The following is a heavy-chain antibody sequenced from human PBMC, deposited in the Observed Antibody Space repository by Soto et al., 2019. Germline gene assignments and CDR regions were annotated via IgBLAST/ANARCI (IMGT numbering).Heavy chain of an antibody. J-gene: IGHJ6*02. CDR3: ASLGVGDWANYYYYSGMDV. Sequence: EVQLLESGGGFVPPGGSLRLSCAATGFTFSVYAMTWVRQAPGKGLEWVSAVTANGGSTYSADSVKGRFTISRDNSKNTLFLQMNSLRAEDTAVYYCASLGVGDWANYYYYSGMDVWGQGTTVTVSS. CDR1: GFTFSVYA. CDR2: VTANGGST. V-gene: IGHV3-23*01. D-gene: IGHD2-21*02.